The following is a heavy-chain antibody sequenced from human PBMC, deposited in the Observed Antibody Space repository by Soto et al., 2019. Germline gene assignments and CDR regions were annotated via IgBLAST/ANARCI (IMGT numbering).Heavy chain of an antibody. CDR2: IYWDDDK. Sequence: QITLKESGPTLVKPTQTLTLSCTFCGFSLRTSRVCAGGIRQPPGKALEWLALIYWDDDKRYSPSLKSRLTITKDTSKNQVVLTMTNMDPVDTATYYCAHSRGTTDYFDYWGQGTLVTVSS. CDR1: GFSLRTSRVC. J-gene: IGHJ4*02. V-gene: IGHV2-5*02. CDR3: AHSRGTTDYFDY. D-gene: IGHD1-7*01.